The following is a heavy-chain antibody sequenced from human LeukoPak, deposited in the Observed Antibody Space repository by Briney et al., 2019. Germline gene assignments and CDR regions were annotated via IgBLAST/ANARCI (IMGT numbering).Heavy chain of an antibody. CDR1: GFTFSSYW. J-gene: IGHJ4*02. CDR3: AKEGSLYYDILTGYYSAVY. Sequence: GGSLRLSCAASGFTFSSYWMHWVRQAPGKRLVWASRINSDGSSTSYADSVKGRFTISRDNAKNTLYLQMNSLRAEDTAVYYCAKEGSLYYDILTGYYSAVYWGQGTLVTVSS. CDR2: INSDGSST. V-gene: IGHV3-74*01. D-gene: IGHD3-9*01.